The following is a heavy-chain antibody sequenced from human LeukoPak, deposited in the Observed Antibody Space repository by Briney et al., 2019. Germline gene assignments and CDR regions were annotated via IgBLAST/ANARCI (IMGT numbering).Heavy chain of an antibody. CDR1: GFTFSSNP. Sequence: SGGSLRLSCAGSGFTFSSNPLSWVRQAPGKGLEWVSAISGRGGNTYYGDSVRGRFTISRDNSKNTLYLQMNTLRADDTAVYYCATTKQARRYFDYWGQGILVTVSS. CDR3: ATTKQARRYFDY. D-gene: IGHD1-1*01. J-gene: IGHJ4*02. V-gene: IGHV3-23*01. CDR2: ISGRGGNT.